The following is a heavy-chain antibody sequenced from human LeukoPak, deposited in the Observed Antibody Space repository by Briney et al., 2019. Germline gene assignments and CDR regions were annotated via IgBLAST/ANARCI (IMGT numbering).Heavy chain of an antibody. CDR2: IIPIFGTA. Sequence: ASVKVSCKASGGTFSSYAISWVRQAPGQGLEWMGGIIPIFGTANYAQKFQGRVTITADGSTSTAYMELSSLRSEDTAVYYCARDIVVVPAAYRETNWFDPWGQGTLVTVSS. V-gene: IGHV1-69*13. CDR1: GGTFSSYA. J-gene: IGHJ5*02. CDR3: ARDIVVVPAAYRETNWFDP. D-gene: IGHD2-2*01.